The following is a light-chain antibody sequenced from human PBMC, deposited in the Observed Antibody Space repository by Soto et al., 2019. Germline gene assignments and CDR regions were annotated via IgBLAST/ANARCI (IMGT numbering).Light chain of an antibody. Sequence: ENVVTQSPGTLSFSPGERATLSCRASQTVSSYLTWYQHRPGQAPRLLIYVASKRATGIPDRFSGSGSGTDFTLTISRLEPEDFALYYCQQYGNSPITFGQGTRLEIK. V-gene: IGKV3-20*01. CDR1: QTVSSY. CDR3: QQYGNSPIT. CDR2: VAS. J-gene: IGKJ5*01.